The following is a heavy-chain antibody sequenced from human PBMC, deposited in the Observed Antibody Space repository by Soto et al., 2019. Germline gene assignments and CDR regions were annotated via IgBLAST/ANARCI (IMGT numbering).Heavy chain of an antibody. CDR2: IIPKLGST. D-gene: IGHD3-10*01. J-gene: IGHJ4*02. V-gene: IGHV1-18*04. CDR3: ARGEVRGALPN. CDR1: GGGNLRDYR. Sequence: GASVKVSCKASGGGNLRDYRTTWVRRAPGQGLEWMGGIIPKLGSTNYAQKLQGRVTMTTDTSTSTAYMELRSLRSDDTAVYYCARGEVRGALPNWGQGTLVTVSS.